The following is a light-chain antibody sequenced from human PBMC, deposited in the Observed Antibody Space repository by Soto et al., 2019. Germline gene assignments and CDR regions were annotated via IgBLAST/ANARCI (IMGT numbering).Light chain of an antibody. CDR3: SSYTRSSTYD. CDR2: EVS. V-gene: IGLV2-14*01. Sequence: QSVLTQPASVSGSPGQSITISCSGTSSDVGGYNYVSWYQQHPGKAPKLMIYEVSNRPSGVSNRFSGSKSGNTASLTISGLQAEDEGDYYCSSYTRSSTYDVGTGTKVTVL. CDR1: SSDVGGYNY. J-gene: IGLJ1*01.